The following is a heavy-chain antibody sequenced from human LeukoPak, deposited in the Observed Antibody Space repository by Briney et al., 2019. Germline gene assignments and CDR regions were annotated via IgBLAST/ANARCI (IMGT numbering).Heavy chain of an antibody. J-gene: IGHJ5*02. CDR3: ARGLDIVVVPAAMMLNWFDP. Sequence: SETLSLTCAVYDGSFSDCYWSWIRQPPGKGLEWIGEINHSGSTNYNPSLKSRVTISVDTSKNQFSLKLSSVTAADTAVYYCARGLDIVVVPAAMMLNWFDPWGQGTLVTVSS. CDR2: INHSGST. CDR1: DGSFSDCY. D-gene: IGHD2-2*01. V-gene: IGHV4-34*01.